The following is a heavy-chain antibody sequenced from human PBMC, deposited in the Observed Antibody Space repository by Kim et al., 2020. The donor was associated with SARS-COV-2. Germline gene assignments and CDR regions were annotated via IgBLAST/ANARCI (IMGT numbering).Heavy chain of an antibody. CDR1: GGSISSGDYY. D-gene: IGHD3-9*01. Sequence: SETLSLTCTVSGGSISSGDYYWSWIRQPPGKGLEWIGYIYYSGSTYYNPSLKSRVTISVDTSKNQFSLKLSSVTAADTAVYYCARVAVRVARYFDWPYLFDPWGQGTLVTVSS. CDR3: ARVAVRVARYFDWPYLFDP. V-gene: IGHV4-30-4*01. CDR2: IYYSGST. J-gene: IGHJ5*02.